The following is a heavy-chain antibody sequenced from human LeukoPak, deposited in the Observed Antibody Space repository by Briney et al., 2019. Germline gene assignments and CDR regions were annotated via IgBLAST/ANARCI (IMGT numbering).Heavy chain of an antibody. J-gene: IGHJ4*02. CDR1: GYTFTGNY. CDR2: ISAFNGDT. V-gene: IGHV1-18*04. CDR3: ARDPSNTSGRYIYFDY. Sequence: ASVKVSCKASGYTFTGNYMHWVRQAPGQGLEWMWWISAFNGDTNYAQKFKGRVTMTKDTSTRTAYMELRSLRSDDTAVYYCARDPSNTSGRYIYFDYWGQGTLVTVSS. D-gene: IGHD6-19*01.